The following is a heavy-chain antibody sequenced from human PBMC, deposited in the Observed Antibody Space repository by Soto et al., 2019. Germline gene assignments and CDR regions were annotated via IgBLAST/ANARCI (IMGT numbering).Heavy chain of an antibody. Sequence: ASVKVSCKASGYTFTSXGISWVRQAPGQGLEWMGWISAYNGNTNYAQKLQGRVTMTTDTSTSTAYMELRSLRSDDTAVYYCARDVIVVPAAMGRNWFDPWGQGTLVTVSS. CDR3: ARDVIVVPAAMGRNWFDP. CDR2: ISAYNGNT. J-gene: IGHJ5*02. CDR1: GYTFTSXG. V-gene: IGHV1-18*01. D-gene: IGHD2-2*01.